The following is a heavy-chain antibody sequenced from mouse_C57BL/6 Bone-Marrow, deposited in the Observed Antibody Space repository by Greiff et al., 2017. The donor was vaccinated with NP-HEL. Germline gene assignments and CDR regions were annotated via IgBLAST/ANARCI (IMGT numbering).Heavy chain of an antibody. J-gene: IGHJ2*01. Sequence: QVQLKQPGAELVKPGASVKLSCTASGFTFTSYWMQWVKQRPGQGLEWIGEIDPSDSYTNYNQKFKGKATLTVDTSSSTAYMQLSSLTSEDSAVYYGARVNYYGLYYFDYWGQGTTLTVSA. CDR3: ARVNYYGLYYFDY. CDR2: IDPSDSYT. CDR1: GFTFTSYW. D-gene: IGHD1-1*01. V-gene: IGHV1-50*01.